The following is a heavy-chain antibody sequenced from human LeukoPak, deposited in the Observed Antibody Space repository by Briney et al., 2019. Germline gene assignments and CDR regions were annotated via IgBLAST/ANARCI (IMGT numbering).Heavy chain of an antibody. J-gene: IGHJ4*02. V-gene: IGHV3-21*01. Sequence: GGSLRLSCAASGFTFSDYSMNWVRQAPGKGLEWVSSISSSSDYIYYVDSVKGRFTISRDNAKKSLYLQMNSLRAEDTAVYYCARGNIKFDYWGQGTLVAVSS. CDR3: ARGNIKFDY. CDR2: ISSSSDYI. CDR1: GFTFSDYS.